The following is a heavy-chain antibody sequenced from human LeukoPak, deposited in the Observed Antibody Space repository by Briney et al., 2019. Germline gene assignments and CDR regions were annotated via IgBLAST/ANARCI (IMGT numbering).Heavy chain of an antibody. CDR2: ISGSGGST. CDR1: GFTFSSYA. D-gene: IGHD1-26*01. CDR3: AKDKGWGYSSYDYYGMDV. Sequence: GGSLRLSCAASGFTFSSYAMSWVRQAPGKGLEWVSGISGSGGSTYYADSVKGRFTTSRDISKNTLYVQMNSLRAEDAAVYYCAKDKGWGYSSYDYYGMDVWGQGTTVTVSS. V-gene: IGHV3-23*01. J-gene: IGHJ6*02.